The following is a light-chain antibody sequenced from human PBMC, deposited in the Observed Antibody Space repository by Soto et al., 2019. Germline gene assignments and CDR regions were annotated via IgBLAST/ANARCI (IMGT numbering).Light chain of an antibody. V-gene: IGLV2-8*01. CDR1: SSDVGDYNY. J-gene: IGLJ1*01. CDR3: SSYAGSNNLYV. Sequence: QSALTQPPSASGSLGQSVTIPCTGTSSDVGDYNYVSWYQQHPGKVPKLMIYEVSKRPSGVPDRFSGSKSGNTASLTVSGLQAEDEADYYCSSYAGSNNLYVFGTGTKLTVL. CDR2: EVS.